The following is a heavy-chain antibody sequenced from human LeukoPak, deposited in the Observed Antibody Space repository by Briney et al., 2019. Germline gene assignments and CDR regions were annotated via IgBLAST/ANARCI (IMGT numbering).Heavy chain of an antibody. V-gene: IGHV3-53*01. D-gene: IGHD3-22*01. CDR1: GFTVSSNY. J-gene: IGHJ4*02. CDR2: IYSGGST. Sequence: GGSLRLSCAASGFTVSSNYMSWVRQAPGKGLEWVSVIYSGGSTYYADSVKGRFTISRDNSKNTLYLQMNSLRAEDTAVYYCARQRYYYDSSGFPFDYWGQGTLVTVSS. CDR3: ARQRYYYDSSGFPFDY.